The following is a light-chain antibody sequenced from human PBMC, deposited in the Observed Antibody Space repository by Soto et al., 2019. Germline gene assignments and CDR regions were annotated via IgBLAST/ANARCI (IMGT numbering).Light chain of an antibody. V-gene: IGLV2-14*01. Sequence: QSALTQPASVSGSPGQSITISCTGTSSDVGGYIYVSWYQQHPGKAPKLMIYEVSNRPSGVSNRFSGSKSGNTASLTISGLQAEDEADFYCSSFTSSSTLGVFGGGTTLTVL. J-gene: IGLJ2*01. CDR1: SSDVGGYIY. CDR3: SSFTSSSTLGV. CDR2: EVS.